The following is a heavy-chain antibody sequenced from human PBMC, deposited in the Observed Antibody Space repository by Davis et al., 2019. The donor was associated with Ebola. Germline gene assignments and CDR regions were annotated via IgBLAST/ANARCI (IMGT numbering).Heavy chain of an antibody. CDR1: GFTFSSYG. CDR3: ARDDSYDFWSGYHWFDP. D-gene: IGHD3-3*01. Sequence: PGGSLRLSCAASGFTFSSYGMHWVRQAPGKGLEWVAVISYDGSNKYYADSVKGRFTISRDNSKNTLYLQMNSLRAEDTAVYYCARDDSYDFWSGYHWFDPWGQGTLVTVSS. CDR2: ISYDGSNK. V-gene: IGHV3-30*03. J-gene: IGHJ5*02.